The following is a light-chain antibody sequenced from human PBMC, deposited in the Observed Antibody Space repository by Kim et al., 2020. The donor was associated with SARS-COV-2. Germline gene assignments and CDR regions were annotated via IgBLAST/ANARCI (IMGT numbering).Light chain of an antibody. V-gene: IGLV4-69*01. J-gene: IGLJ3*02. CDR3: QTWGTDPEV. CDR2: LNSDGSH. Sequence: QLVLTQSPSASASLGASVKLTCTLSSGHSSYAIAWHQQQPEKGPRYLMKLNSDGSHSKGDGIPDRFSGSSSGAERYLTISSLQSEDEADYYCQTWGTDPEVFGGGTQLTVL. CDR1: SGHSSYA.